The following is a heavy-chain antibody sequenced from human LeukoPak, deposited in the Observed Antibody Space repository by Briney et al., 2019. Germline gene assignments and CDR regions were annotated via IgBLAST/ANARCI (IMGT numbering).Heavy chain of an antibody. CDR1: GGTFSSYA. D-gene: IGHD2-21*01. V-gene: IGHV1-18*01. J-gene: IGHJ3*02. Sequence: ASVKVSCKASGGTFSSYAISWVRQAPGQGLVWMGWISAYNGNTNYAHKLQGRVTMTTDTSTSTAYMELRSLRSDDTAVYYCARIPYDAFDIWGQGTMVTVSS. CDR3: ARIPYDAFDI. CDR2: ISAYNGNT.